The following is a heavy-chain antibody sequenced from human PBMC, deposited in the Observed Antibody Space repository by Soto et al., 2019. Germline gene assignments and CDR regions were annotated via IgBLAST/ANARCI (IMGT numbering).Heavy chain of an antibody. V-gene: IGHV4-59*08. CDR3: ARQERSADYSASNFDY. D-gene: IGHD4-4*01. Sequence: SETLSLTCTVSGGSISSYYWSWIRQPPGKGLEWIGYIYYSGSTNYNPSLKSRVTISVDTSKNQFSLKLSSVTAADTAVYYCARQERSADYSASNFDYWGQGTLVTVSS. CDR2: IYYSGST. CDR1: GGSISSYY. J-gene: IGHJ4*02.